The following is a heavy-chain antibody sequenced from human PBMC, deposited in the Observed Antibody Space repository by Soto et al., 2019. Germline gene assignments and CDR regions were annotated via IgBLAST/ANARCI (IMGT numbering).Heavy chain of an antibody. CDR2: ISGSGNYT. D-gene: IGHD4-4*01. CDR3: AREGINNYNEYYFDS. V-gene: IGHV3-21*01. Sequence: GGSLRLSCAASGFTFSSYSMNWVRQAPGKGLGWVSSISGSGNYTHYADFLRGRFTISRDNAKTSLYLQMNSLRAEDTAVYYCAREGINNYNEYYFDSWGQGTVVTVSS. J-gene: IGHJ4*02. CDR1: GFTFSSYS.